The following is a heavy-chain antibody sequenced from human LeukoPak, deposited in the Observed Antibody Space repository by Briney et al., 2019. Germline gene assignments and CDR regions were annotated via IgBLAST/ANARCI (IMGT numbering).Heavy chain of an antibody. CDR2: VSNDAYNK. Sequence: GGSLRLSCAASGFTFSTYAMHWVRQAPGKGLEWVAVVSNDAYNKYYSDSVKGRFTISRDNAKNSLYLQMSSLRDEDTAVYYCVRLYYYDSSDYYGVFDYWGQGTLVTVSS. V-gene: IGHV3-30-3*01. J-gene: IGHJ4*02. D-gene: IGHD3-22*01. CDR1: GFTFSTYA. CDR3: VRLYYYDSSDYYGVFDY.